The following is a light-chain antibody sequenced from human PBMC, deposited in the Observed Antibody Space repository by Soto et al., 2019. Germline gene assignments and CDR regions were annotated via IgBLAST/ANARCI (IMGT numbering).Light chain of an antibody. V-gene: IGKV1-5*01. J-gene: IGKJ2*01. CDR2: DAS. CDR1: QSIRNW. Sequence: DIQMTQFPSTLSASVGDRVTITCRASQSIRNWLAWYQQKPGKAPKLLIYDASTLERGVPSRFSGIGSGTEFTLSNSSLQPDDFATYYCQQYDSSSGYTFGQGTKLEIK. CDR3: QQYDSSSGYT.